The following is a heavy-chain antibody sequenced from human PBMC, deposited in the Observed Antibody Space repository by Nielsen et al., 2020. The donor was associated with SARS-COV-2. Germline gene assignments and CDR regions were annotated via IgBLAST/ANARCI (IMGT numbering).Heavy chain of an antibody. V-gene: IGHV4-30-4*01. Sequence: SETLSLTCTVSGGSISSGDYYWSWIRQPPGKGLEWIGYIYYSGSTYYNPSLKSRVTISVDTSKNQFSLHLRPVTAADTAVYYCAREASGYDHYNYGMDVWGLGTTVTVSS. CDR2: IYYSGST. CDR3: AREASGYDHYNYGMDV. CDR1: GGSISSGDYY. J-gene: IGHJ6*02. D-gene: IGHD5-12*01.